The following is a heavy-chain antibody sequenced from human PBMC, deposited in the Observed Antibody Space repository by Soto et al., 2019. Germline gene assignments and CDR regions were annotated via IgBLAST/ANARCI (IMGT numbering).Heavy chain of an antibody. D-gene: IGHD6-13*01. CDR3: ARAYSSSWFYYYGMDV. CDR1: GGSFGGYY. CDR2: INHSGST. Sequence: NLSETLSLTCAVYGGSFGGYYWSWIRQPPGKGLEWIGEINHSGSTNYNPSLKSRVTISVDTSKNQFSLKLSSVTAADTAVYYCARAYSSSWFYYYGMDVWGQGTTVTVSS. V-gene: IGHV4-34*01. J-gene: IGHJ6*02.